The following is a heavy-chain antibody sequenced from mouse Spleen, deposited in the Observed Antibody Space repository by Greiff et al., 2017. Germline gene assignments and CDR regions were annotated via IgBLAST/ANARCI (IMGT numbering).Heavy chain of an antibody. D-gene: IGHD2-3*01. Sequence: VQLQQPGAELVRPGSSVKLSCKASGYTFTSYWMHWVKQRPIQGLEWIGNIDPSDSETHYNQKFKDKATLTVDKSSSTAYMQLSSLTSEDSAVYYCARVPPFYDGYYGDYWGQGTTLTVSS. CDR3: ARVPPFYDGYYGDY. J-gene: IGHJ2*01. CDR2: IDPSDSET. V-gene: IGHV1-52*01. CDR1: GYTFTSYW.